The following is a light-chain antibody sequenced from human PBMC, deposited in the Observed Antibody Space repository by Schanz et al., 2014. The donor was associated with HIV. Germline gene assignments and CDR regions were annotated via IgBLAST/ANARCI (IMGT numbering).Light chain of an antibody. CDR1: QSVSSGY. CDR2: GAS. J-gene: IGKJ4*01. V-gene: IGKV3-20*01. Sequence: EIVLTQSPATLSLSPGERATLSCRASQSVSSGYLAWYQQKPGQAPRLLIYGASNRATGIPDRFSGSGSGTDFTLTITRLEPEDFAVYYCQQYHSSRGTFGGGTKVELK. CDR3: QQYHSSRGT.